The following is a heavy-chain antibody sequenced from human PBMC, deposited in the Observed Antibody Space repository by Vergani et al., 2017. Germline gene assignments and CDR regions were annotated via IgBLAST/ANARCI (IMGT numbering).Heavy chain of an antibody. CDR3: AKSWRSYSYNYMDV. J-gene: IGHJ6*03. CDR1: GFTFDDYA. Sequence: EVQLVESGGGLVQPGRSLRLSCAASGFTFDDYAMHLVRQAPGKGLEWVSGISWNSGSIGYADSVKGRFTISRDNAKNSLYLQMNSLRAEDTALYYCAKSWRSYSYNYMDVWGKGTTVTVSS. D-gene: IGHD6-13*01. V-gene: IGHV3-9*01. CDR2: ISWNSGSI.